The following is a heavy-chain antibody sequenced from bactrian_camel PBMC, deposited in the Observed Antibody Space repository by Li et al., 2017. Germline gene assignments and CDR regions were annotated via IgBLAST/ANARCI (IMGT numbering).Heavy chain of an antibody. Sequence: QLVESGGGSVQAGGSLRLSCTASGDIGSMNYIGWFRQAPGQEREGVAAIARDGTTTYADSVKGRFIISKDNARNTLTLQMNNLEPMDTAMYVCASSHPTMPSDCTLNTTLDYWGQGTQVTVS. CDR3: ASSHPTMPSDCTLNTTLDY. V-gene: IGHV3S53*01. D-gene: IGHD1*01. CDR1: GDIGSMNY. CDR2: IARDGTT. J-gene: IGHJ4*01.